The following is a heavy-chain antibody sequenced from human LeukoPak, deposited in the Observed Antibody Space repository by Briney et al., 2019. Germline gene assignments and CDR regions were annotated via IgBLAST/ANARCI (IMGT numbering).Heavy chain of an antibody. V-gene: IGHV3-11*04. Sequence: LSLTCAVYGGSFSGYYWSWIRQPPGKGLEWVSYISSSGSTIYYADSVKGRFTVSRDNAKNSLYLQMNSLRAEDTAVYYCTRVARYCSGGICYSGYWGQGTLVTVSS. CDR2: ISSSGSTI. J-gene: IGHJ4*02. D-gene: IGHD2-15*01. CDR1: GGSFSGYY. CDR3: TRVARYCSGGICYSGY.